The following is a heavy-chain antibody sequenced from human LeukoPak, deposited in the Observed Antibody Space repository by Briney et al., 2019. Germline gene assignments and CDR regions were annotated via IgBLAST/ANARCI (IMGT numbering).Heavy chain of an antibody. CDR3: ARTMDPPVPTYYDILTGYRHFNYYHYGMDV. CDR1: GGSIRSDY. CDR2: IYYSGST. D-gene: IGHD3-9*01. J-gene: IGHJ6*02. V-gene: IGHV4-59*08. Sequence: PSETLSLTCTVSGGSIRSDYWSWIRQPPGKGLEWIGYIYYSGSTNYNPSLKSRVTISVDTSKNQFSLKLSSVTAADTAVYYCARTMDPPVPTYYDILTGYRHFNYYHYGMDVWGQGTTVTVSS.